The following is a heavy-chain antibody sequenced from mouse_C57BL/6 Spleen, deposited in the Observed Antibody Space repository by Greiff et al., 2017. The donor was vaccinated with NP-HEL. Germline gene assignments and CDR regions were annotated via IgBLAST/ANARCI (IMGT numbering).Heavy chain of an antibody. CDR3: ARAELGLDY. CDR1: GYAFTNYL. CDR2: INPGGGGT. D-gene: IGHD4-1*01. Sequence: QVQLQQSGAELVRPGTSVKVSCKASGYAFTNYLIEWVKQRPGQGLEWIGVINPGGGGTNYNEKFKGKATLTADKSSSTAYMQLSSLTSKDSAVYICARAELGLDYWGQGTTRTVSS. J-gene: IGHJ2*01. V-gene: IGHV1-54*01.